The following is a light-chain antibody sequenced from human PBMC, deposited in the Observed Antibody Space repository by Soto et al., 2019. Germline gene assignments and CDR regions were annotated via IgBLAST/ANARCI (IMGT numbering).Light chain of an antibody. CDR3: QQYYSFWT. J-gene: IGKJ1*01. CDR2: EAS. V-gene: IGKV1-5*02. CDR1: RSVDKW. Sequence: DIQMTQSPSNLSASLGDRVTIICRASRSVDKWLAWYQQKSGKAPKLLIYEASHLQSGDPSRFGGSGSGTEFTLTINNLQPEAVATYYCQQYYSFWTFGQGTTVEV.